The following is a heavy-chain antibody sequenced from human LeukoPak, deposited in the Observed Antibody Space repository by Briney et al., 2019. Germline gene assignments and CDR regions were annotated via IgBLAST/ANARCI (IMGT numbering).Heavy chain of an antibody. CDR1: GFTFSSYA. V-gene: IGHV3-23*01. D-gene: IGHD3-22*01. Sequence: GSLRLSCAASGFTFSSYAMSWVRQAPGKGLEWVSAISGSGGSTYYADSVKGRFTISRDNSKNTLYLQMNSLRAEDTAVYYCARSFPLYYDSSGYSVWGQGTLVTASS. CDR3: ARSFPLYYDSSGYSV. J-gene: IGHJ4*02. CDR2: ISGSGGST.